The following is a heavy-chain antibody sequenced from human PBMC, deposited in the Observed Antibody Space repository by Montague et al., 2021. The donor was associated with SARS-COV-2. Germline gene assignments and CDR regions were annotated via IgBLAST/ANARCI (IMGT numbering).Heavy chain of an antibody. D-gene: IGHD2-15*01. CDR1: GASFSNYY. V-gene: IGHV4-59*01. CDR2: IYYTGTT. Sequence: SETLSLTCTVSGASFSNYYWSWIRHPPGKGLEWIGYIYYTGTTNYNPSLKSRVTISVATSKTQFSLKLTSVTAADTAVDYCARAGYCSGGTCDSSSPNWFDPWGQGTMVTVSS. J-gene: IGHJ5*02. CDR3: ARAGYCSGGTCDSSSPNWFDP.